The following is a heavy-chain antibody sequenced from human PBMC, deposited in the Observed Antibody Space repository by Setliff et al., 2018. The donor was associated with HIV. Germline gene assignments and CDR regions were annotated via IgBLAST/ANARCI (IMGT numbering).Heavy chain of an antibody. J-gene: IGHJ4*02. Sequence: ASVKVSCKTSGYTFINYGIHWVRQAPGQGLEWMGWISVYNGNTNYAEKFQGRVTMTTDTSTSTAYMDLRSLRADDTALYHCARVPRTGPLDYWGQGTLVTVSS. CDR1: GYTFINYG. CDR2: ISVYNGNT. CDR3: ARVPRTGPLDY. V-gene: IGHV1-18*01.